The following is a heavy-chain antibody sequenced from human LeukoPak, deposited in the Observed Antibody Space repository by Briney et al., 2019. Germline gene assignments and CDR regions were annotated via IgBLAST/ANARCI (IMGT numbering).Heavy chain of an antibody. J-gene: IGHJ5*02. CDR3: ARDPNLWGAAAAPGWFDP. CDR2: ISSSSSFI. CDR1: GFTFTNYK. Sequence: GGSLRLSCAASGFTFTNYKMNWVRQAPGKGLEWVSSISSSSSFIYYADSVKGRFTISRDNAKNSLNLQMKSLRAEDTAVYYCARDPNLWGAAAAPGWFDPWGQGTLVTVSS. V-gene: IGHV3-21*01. D-gene: IGHD6-13*01.